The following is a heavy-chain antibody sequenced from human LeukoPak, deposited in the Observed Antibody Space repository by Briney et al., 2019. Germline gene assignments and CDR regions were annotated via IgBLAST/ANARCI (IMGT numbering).Heavy chain of an antibody. CDR2: ISGSGGST. J-gene: IGHJ3*02. Sequence: GGSLRLSCAASGFTFSSYAMSWVRQAPGKGLEWVSAISGSGGSTYYADSVKGRFTISRDNSKNTLYLQMNSLKAEDTAVYYCAKDIVVVPAARGNDAFDIWGQGTMVTVSS. CDR3: AKDIVVVPAARGNDAFDI. V-gene: IGHV3-23*01. D-gene: IGHD2-2*01. CDR1: GFTFSSYA.